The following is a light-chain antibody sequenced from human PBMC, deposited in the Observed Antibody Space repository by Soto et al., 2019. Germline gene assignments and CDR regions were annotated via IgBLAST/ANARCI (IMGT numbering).Light chain of an antibody. CDR3: ATWDDSLNRVV. V-gene: IGLV1-44*01. Sequence: QLVLTQPPSASGTPGRRITISCSGNSSNIGSDTVNWYQQVPGTAPKLLIYSDTLRPSGVPDRFSASKSGTSASLVISGLQSEDEADYDCATWDDSLNRVVFGGGTKVTVL. CDR1: SSNIGSDT. CDR2: SDT. J-gene: IGLJ3*02.